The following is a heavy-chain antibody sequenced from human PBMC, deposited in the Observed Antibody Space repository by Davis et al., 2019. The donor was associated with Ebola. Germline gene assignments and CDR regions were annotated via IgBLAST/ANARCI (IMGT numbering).Heavy chain of an antibody. CDR1: GFSFSNVD. J-gene: IGHJ3*02. D-gene: IGHD1-26*01. V-gene: IGHV3-48*02. CDR3: ARGIGGAATPPHAFDI. Sequence: PGGSLRLSCEASGFSFSNVDMNWVRQAPGKGLEWVSYISSTGSSIFYADSVKGRFTISRDKAKGSLYLQMNSLRDEDRAVYHCARGIGGAATPPHAFDIWGQGTMVTVSS. CDR2: ISSTGSSI.